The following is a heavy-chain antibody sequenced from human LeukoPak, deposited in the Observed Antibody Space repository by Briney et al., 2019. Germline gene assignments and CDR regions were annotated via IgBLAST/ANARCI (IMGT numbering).Heavy chain of an antibody. CDR3: ARSLNYYYDSSGYGFDY. J-gene: IGHJ4*02. CDR1: GCSISSYY. Sequence: KPSETLSLTCTASGCSISSYYWSWIRQPPGKGLEWIAYIYYSGSTKYNPSLKSRVTISLDTSKNQFSLKLSSVTAAETAVYYCARSLNYYYDSSGYGFDYWGQGTLVTVSS. CDR2: IYYSGST. V-gene: IGHV4-59*01. D-gene: IGHD3-22*01.